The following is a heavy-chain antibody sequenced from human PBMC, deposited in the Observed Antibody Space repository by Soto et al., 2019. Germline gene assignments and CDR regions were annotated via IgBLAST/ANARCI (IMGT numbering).Heavy chain of an antibody. CDR2: ISGSGGST. CDR1: GFTFSSYA. D-gene: IGHD2-15*01. V-gene: IGHV3-23*01. CDR3: AKSPCSGGRCYLGGIDG. J-gene: IGHJ6*02. Sequence: PGGSLRLSCAASGFTFSSYAMSWVRQAPGKGLEWVSAISGSGGSTYYADSVKGRFTISRDNSKNALYLQMNSLRAEDTAVYYCAKSPCSGGRCYLGGIDGWGQGTTVTVSS.